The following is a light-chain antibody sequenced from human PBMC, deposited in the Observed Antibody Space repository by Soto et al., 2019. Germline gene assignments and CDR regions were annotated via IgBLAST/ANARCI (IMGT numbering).Light chain of an antibody. CDR3: QHYINFSGT. J-gene: IGKJ1*01. CDR2: DAS. Sequence: DIQMTQSPSTLSVSVGDRVTITCRASQSISNWLAWYQQKPGKAPKLLIYDASTLQSGVSSRFSGSGSGTEFTLTISNLQPDDFASYYCQHYINFSGTFGQGTTVDI. CDR1: QSISNW. V-gene: IGKV1-5*01.